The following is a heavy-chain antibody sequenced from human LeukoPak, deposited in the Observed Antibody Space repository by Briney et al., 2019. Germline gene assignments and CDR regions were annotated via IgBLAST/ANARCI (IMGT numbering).Heavy chain of an antibody. V-gene: IGHV1-2*02. Sequence: GASVKVSCKASGYTFTAYYMHWVRQAPGQGLEWMGWINPNSGGTNYAQKFQGRVTMTRDTSINTVYMELSRLTSDDTAAYSCASGPTRYSPHPYFDYWGQGTLVTVSS. J-gene: IGHJ4*02. CDR1: GYTFTAYY. CDR3: ASGPTRYSPHPYFDY. D-gene: IGHD5-18*01. CDR2: INPNSGGT.